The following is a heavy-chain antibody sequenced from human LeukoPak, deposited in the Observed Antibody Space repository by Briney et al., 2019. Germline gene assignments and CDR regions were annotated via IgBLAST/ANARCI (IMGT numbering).Heavy chain of an antibody. D-gene: IGHD5-12*01. Sequence: ASVKVSCKASGYTFTGYYMHWVRQAPGQGLEWMGWINPNSGGTNYAQKFQGRVTITRDTSASTVYMDLNSLRSEDTAVYYCARDRYSRSSYWGQGTLVTGSS. CDR1: GYTFTGYY. CDR2: INPNSGGT. V-gene: IGHV1-2*02. J-gene: IGHJ4*02. CDR3: ARDRYSRSSY.